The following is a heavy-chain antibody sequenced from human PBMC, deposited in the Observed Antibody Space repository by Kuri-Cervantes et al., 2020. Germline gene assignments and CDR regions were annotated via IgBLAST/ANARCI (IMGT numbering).Heavy chain of an antibody. CDR3: ARVVDYCTTGYCYYMDV. Sequence: ESLKISCAVSGYSISSGYYWGWIRHPPGKGLEWIGEINHSGSTNYNPSLKSRVTISVDTSKNQFSLKLSSVTAADTAVYYCARVVDYCTTGYCYYMDVWAKGTTVTVSS. V-gene: IGHV4-38-2*01. CDR1: GYSISSGYY. D-gene: IGHD3-16*01. J-gene: IGHJ6*03. CDR2: INHSGST.